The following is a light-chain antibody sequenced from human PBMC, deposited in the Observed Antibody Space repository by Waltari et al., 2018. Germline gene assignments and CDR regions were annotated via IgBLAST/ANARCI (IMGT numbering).Light chain of an antibody. Sequence: QAVLTQPASLSASPGASARPTCTLRSGINVVPYRIYRSHQRPGSPPQYLLRYKADSDKQQGSGVPSRFSGSKDASANAGILLISGLQSEDEADYYCMIWHSSAWVFGGGTKLTVL. V-gene: IGLV5-45*01. CDR1: SGINVVPYR. CDR3: MIWHSSAWV. J-gene: IGLJ3*02. CDR2: YKADSDK.